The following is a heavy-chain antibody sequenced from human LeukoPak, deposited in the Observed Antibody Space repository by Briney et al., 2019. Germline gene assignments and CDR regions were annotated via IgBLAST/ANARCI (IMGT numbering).Heavy chain of an antibody. CDR2: ISSSSSYI. CDR1: GFTFSSYS. Sequence: GGSLRLSCAASGFTFSSYSMNWVRQAPGKGLEWVSSISSSSSYIYYADSVKGRFTISRDNVKNSLYLQMNSLRAEDTAVYYCARDLGDGYTIDYWGQGTLVTVSS. D-gene: IGHD5-24*01. V-gene: IGHV3-21*04. CDR3: ARDLGDGYTIDY. J-gene: IGHJ4*02.